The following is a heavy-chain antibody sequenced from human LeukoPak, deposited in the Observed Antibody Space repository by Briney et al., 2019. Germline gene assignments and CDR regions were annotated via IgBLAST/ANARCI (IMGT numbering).Heavy chain of an antibody. CDR2: IKQDGSDK. CDR3: ARDPWADSSGFPLHH. V-gene: IGHV3-7*03. Sequence: GGSLRLSCAASGFTFSRYWMSWVRQTPEKGLECVANIKQDGSDKFYADSVRGRFTISRDNAKNSLYLQMNSLRVEDTALYYCARDPWADSSGFPLHHWGQGTLVTVSS. CDR1: GFTFSRYW. J-gene: IGHJ1*01. D-gene: IGHD3-22*01.